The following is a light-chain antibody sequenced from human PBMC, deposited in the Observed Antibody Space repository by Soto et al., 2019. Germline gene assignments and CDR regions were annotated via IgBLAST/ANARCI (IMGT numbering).Light chain of an antibody. CDR2: DVS. CDR1: SSDVGGYNY. Sequence: QSALTQPRSVSGSPGQSVTISCSGTSSDVGGYNYVSWYQQHRGKAPKLMIYDVSKRPSGVPDRFSGSKSGNTASLTISGLQTADEADYYCCSFPGTYIFVIFGGGTKLTVL. CDR3: CSFPGTYIFVI. J-gene: IGLJ2*01. V-gene: IGLV2-11*01.